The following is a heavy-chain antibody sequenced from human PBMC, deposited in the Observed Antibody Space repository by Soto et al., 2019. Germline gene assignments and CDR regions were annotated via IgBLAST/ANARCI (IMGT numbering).Heavy chain of an antibody. J-gene: IGHJ3*02. CDR1: GYTFTSYA. V-gene: IGHV1-3*01. CDR3: ARGRITMVRGPGTFDI. Sequence: ASVKVSCKASGYTFTSYAMHWVRQAPGQRLEWMGWINAGNGNTKYSQKFQGRVTITRDTSASTAYMELSSLRSEDTAVYHCARGRITMVRGPGTFDIWGQGTMVTVSS. D-gene: IGHD3-10*01. CDR2: INAGNGNT.